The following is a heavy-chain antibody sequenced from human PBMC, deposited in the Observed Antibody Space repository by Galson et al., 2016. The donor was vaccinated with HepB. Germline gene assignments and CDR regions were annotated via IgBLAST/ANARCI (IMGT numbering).Heavy chain of an antibody. V-gene: IGHV4-59*01. Sequence: ETLSLTCTVSGGSISRYYWHWIRQPPGKGLEWIGYIDSSGSTNSNLSLKSRVTISGDTSKNHFSLKMRSVTEADTALYYCARDRFGFGSTHFDRWGQGPHVTVSS. D-gene: IGHD3-16*01. CDR3: ARDRFGFGSTHFDR. CDR1: GGSISRYY. J-gene: IGHJ4*02. CDR2: IDSSGST.